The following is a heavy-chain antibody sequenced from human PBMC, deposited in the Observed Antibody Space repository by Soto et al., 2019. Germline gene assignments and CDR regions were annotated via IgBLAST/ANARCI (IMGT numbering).Heavy chain of an antibody. CDR2: IDPSDSYT. Sequence: PGESLRISCKGSGYSFTSYWISWVRQMPGKGLEWMGRIDPSDSYTNYSPSFQGHVTISADKSISTAYLQWSSLKASDTAMYYCARPSHGDLYYYYGMDVWGQGTTVTVSS. J-gene: IGHJ6*02. V-gene: IGHV5-10-1*01. CDR1: GYSFTSYW. CDR3: ARPSHGDLYYYYGMDV. D-gene: IGHD4-17*01.